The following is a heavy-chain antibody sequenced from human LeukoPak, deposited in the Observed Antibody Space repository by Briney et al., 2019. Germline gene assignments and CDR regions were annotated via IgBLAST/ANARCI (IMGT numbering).Heavy chain of an antibody. CDR3: ARDDDGSGRWFSFDY. J-gene: IGHJ4*02. D-gene: IGHD4-23*01. CDR2: IYYSGST. CDR1: GGSISSSSYY. Sequence: PSETLSLTCTVSGGSISSSSYYWGWIRQPPGKGLEWIGSIYYSGSTYYNPSLKSRVTISVDTSKNQFSLKLSSVTAADTAVYYYARDDDGSGRWFSFDYWGQGTLVTVSS. V-gene: IGHV4-39*07.